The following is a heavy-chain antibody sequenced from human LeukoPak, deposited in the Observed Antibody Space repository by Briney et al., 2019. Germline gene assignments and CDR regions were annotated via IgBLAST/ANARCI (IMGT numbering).Heavy chain of an antibody. Sequence: GGSLRLSCAVSGFTFSGYWMNWVRQAPGKGLVWVSRINSDGSGATYADSVKGRFTISRDNAKKMLFLQMNSLRAEDTAVYYCTRDLYSSSWDWGQGTLVPVSS. CDR1: GFTFSGYW. CDR2: INSDGSGA. V-gene: IGHV3-74*01. CDR3: TRDLYSSSWD. J-gene: IGHJ1*01. D-gene: IGHD6-13*01.